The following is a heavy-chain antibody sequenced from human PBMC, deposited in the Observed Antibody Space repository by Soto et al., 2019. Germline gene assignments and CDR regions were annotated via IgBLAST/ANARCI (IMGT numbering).Heavy chain of an antibody. Sequence: EVQLVESGGGLVQPGGSLRLSCAASGFTFSSYAMHWVRQAPGKGLEYVSAISSNGGSTYYANSVKGRFTISRDNSKNTLYLQMGSLRAEDMAVYYCARGGLDFYYYYYYMDVWGKGTTVTVSS. CDR2: ISSNGGST. D-gene: IGHD3-16*01. CDR1: GFTFSSYA. J-gene: IGHJ6*03. V-gene: IGHV3-64*01. CDR3: ARGGLDFYYYYYYMDV.